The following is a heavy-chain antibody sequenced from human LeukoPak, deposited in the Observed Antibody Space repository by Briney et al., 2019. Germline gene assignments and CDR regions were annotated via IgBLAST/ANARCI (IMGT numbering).Heavy chain of an antibody. J-gene: IGHJ4*02. CDR2: IRYDGSNK. CDR3: AKVPVSGYAPRVY. D-gene: IGHD5-12*01. V-gene: IGHV3-30*02. Sequence: GGSLRLSCAASGFTFSSYGMHWVRQAPGKGLEWVAFIRYDGSNKYYADSVKGRFTISRDNSKNTLYLQMNSLRAEDTAVYYCAKVPVSGYAPRVYWGQGTLVTVSS. CDR1: GFTFSSYG.